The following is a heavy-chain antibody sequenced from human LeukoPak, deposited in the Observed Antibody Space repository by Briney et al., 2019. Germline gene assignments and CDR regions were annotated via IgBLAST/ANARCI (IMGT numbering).Heavy chain of an antibody. J-gene: IGHJ6*03. D-gene: IGHD6-19*01. Sequence: PSETLSLTCTISGGSASDYYWSWIRQPPGKGLEWIGYIYYSGSTNYNPSLKSRVTISVDTSKNQFSLKLSSVTAADTAVYYCARDGGSYSSGWGGYMDVWGKGTTVTVSS. V-gene: IGHV4-59*02. CDR3: ARDGGSYSSGWGGYMDV. CDR2: IYYSGST. CDR1: GGSASDYY.